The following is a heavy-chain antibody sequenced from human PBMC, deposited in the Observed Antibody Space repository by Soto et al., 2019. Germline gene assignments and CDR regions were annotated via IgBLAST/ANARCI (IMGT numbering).Heavy chain of an antibody. CDR3: AREKWNYASAHWLDP. D-gene: IGHD1-7*01. CDR2: ISESGSTI. Sequence: GGSLRLSCAASGFTFSDYYMSWIRQAPGKGLEWVSYISESGSTIYYADSVKGRFTISRDNAKNSLYLQMNSLRAEDTAVYYCAREKWNYASAHWLDPCAQGTLVTGSA. V-gene: IGHV3-11*04. CDR1: GFTFSDYY. J-gene: IGHJ5*02.